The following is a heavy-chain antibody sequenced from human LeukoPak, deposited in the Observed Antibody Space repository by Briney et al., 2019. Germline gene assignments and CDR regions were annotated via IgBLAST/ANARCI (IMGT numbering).Heavy chain of an antibody. V-gene: IGHV4-59*01. Sequence: SETLSLTCTVSGGSIGTYYWSWIRQPPGKGLEWIGNIYYSGGATYNPSLKSRVSMSIDTSKNQFSLKLTSVTAADTALYYCARTGCTGTSCYDYWGQGTLVTVSS. CDR1: GGSIGTYY. CDR3: ARTGCTGTSCYDY. J-gene: IGHJ4*02. D-gene: IGHD2-2*01. CDR2: IYYSGGA.